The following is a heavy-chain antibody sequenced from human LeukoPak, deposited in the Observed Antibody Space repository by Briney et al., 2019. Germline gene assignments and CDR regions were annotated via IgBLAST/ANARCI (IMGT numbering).Heavy chain of an antibody. V-gene: IGHV4-4*02. Sequence: SGPLSLTCVVSGGSISSSNWGSWIRQPPGRGLGGFGYIYHSGRSYYNPSLKSRITMSVDTSKNQFSLNLSSVTAADTAVYYCARDQVECTGGTCQSRVGFDFWGQGTLVTVSS. CDR1: GGSISSSNW. J-gene: IGHJ4*02. CDR3: ARDQVECTGGTCQSRVGFDF. D-gene: IGHD2-8*02. CDR2: IYHSGRS.